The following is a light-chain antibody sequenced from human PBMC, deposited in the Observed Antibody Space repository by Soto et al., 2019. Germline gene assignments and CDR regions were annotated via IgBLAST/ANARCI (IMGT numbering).Light chain of an antibody. J-gene: IGLJ3*02. CDR3: SSYTSSSTRV. CDR1: SSDVGGYNY. CDR2: EVS. Sequence: QSAPTQPASVSGSPGQSITISCNGTSSDVGGYNYVSWYQQHPGKAPKLMIYEVSNRPSGVSNRFSGSKSGNTASLIISGLQAEDEADYYCSSYTSSSTRVFGGGTKVTVL. V-gene: IGLV2-14*01.